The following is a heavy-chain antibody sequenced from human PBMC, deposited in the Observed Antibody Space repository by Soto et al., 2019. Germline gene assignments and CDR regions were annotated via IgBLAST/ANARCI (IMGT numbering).Heavy chain of an antibody. CDR3: ARGGSIAAPVGYYYMDV. J-gene: IGHJ6*03. Sequence: ASVKVSCKASGYAFTGDYMHWVRQAPGQGLEWMGWINPDSGGTNYEQKFQGWGTMTRDTSTSTAYMELSRLTSDDTAVYYCARGGSIAAPVGYYYMDVWGTGPTVTVSS. D-gene: IGHD6-6*01. CDR1: GYAFTGDY. V-gene: IGHV1-2*04. CDR2: INPDSGGT.